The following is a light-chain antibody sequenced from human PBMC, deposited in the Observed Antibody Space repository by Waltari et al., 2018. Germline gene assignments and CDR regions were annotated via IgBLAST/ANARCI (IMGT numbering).Light chain of an antibody. V-gene: IGLV1-51*02. CDR2: EGQ. Sequence: QSVLTQPPSVSAAPGQRVTISCSGGSSNIGNNYVSWYRQFPGTAPKLLIHEGQGRPSGVPGRFSCSKSGTSATLDITGLQAGDEADYYCGTWDSSLSGAVFGGGTHLTVL. CDR1: SSNIGNNY. CDR3: GTWDSSLSGAV. J-gene: IGLJ7*01.